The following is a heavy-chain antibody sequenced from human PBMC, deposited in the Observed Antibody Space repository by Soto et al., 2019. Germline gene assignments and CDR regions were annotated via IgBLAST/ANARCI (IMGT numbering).Heavy chain of an antibody. CDR2: IIPLFGTP. J-gene: IGHJ5*01. CDR1: GVTFSTSG. V-gene: IGHV1-69*01. CDR3: ARVSPSICCGGNCDRLDSDFDS. Sequence: QVQLVQSGAEVKKPGSSLKVSCKTSGVTFSTSGLSWVRQGPGQGLEWMGGIIPLFGTPKYARKFQVRVSITADDSATPTSLEVSGLSSDDTAIYYCARVSPSICCGGNCDRLDSDFDSWGQGSQVVVSS. D-gene: IGHD2-21*01.